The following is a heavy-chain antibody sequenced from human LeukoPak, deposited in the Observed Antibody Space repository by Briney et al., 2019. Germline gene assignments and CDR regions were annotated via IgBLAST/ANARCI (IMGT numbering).Heavy chain of an antibody. CDR3: AKHSMSFSSSVNWFDP. CDR2: NYPDDSEI. Sequence: GAALQISSHALGYGFPNYWVGCVRHMPGKGREWRGINYPDDSEIRYSPSFQGHVTISADKSFSTAYLQWNSLESSDNDMYYCAKHSMSFSSSVNWFDPWGQGTLGTVS. V-gene: IGHV5-51*01. D-gene: IGHD6-13*01. J-gene: IGHJ5*02. CDR1: GYGFPNYW.